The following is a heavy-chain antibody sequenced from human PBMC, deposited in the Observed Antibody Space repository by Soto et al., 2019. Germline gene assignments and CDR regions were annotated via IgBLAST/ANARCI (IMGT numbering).Heavy chain of an antibody. J-gene: IGHJ4*02. Sequence: QVRLQQWGAGLLKPSETLSLNCAVTGGSLSGYYWSWIRQPPGKGLEWIGEVKDGGHTNYSPSLRGRVTISSDPSNNQFSLGLNSVTAADTGVYYCARGQEGVVATHWDQGSLVTVSS. D-gene: IGHD5-12*01. CDR3: ARGQEGVVATH. CDR2: VKDGGHT. V-gene: IGHV4-34*01. CDR1: GGSLSGYY.